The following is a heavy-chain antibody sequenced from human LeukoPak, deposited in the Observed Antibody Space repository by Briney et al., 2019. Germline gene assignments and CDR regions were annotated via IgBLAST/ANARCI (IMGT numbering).Heavy chain of an antibody. CDR2: ISGSGAYT. CDR3: AKYFASGSYYKLPH. V-gene: IGHV3-23*01. D-gene: IGHD3-10*01. CDR1: GFTFSSYA. Sequence: GGSLRLSCAASGFTFSSYAMSWVRQAPGKGLEWGSTISGSGAYTYYADPVKGRFTISRDNYENTLYLQMNSLSAEDTAVYYCAKYFASGSYYKLPHWGQGTLVTVSS. J-gene: IGHJ1*01.